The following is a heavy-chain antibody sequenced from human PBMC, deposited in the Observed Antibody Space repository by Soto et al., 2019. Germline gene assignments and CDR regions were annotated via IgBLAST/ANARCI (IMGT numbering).Heavy chain of an antibody. V-gene: IGHV1-3*01. CDR1: GYTFTHYA. CDR2: INAGSGNT. CDR3: AIGLAADGA. Sequence: QVQLVQSGAEVKKPGASVKVSCTASGYTFTHYAIHWVRHAPGQRLEWMGFINAGSGNTEYSQTFQGRLTFTKDTSASTAYMDLSSLRSEDTAIYSCAIGLAADGAWGQGTLVTVSS. D-gene: IGHD6-13*01. J-gene: IGHJ5*02.